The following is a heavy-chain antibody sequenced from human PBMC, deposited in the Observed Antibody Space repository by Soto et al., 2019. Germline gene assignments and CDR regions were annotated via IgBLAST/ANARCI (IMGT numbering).Heavy chain of an antibody. J-gene: IGHJ5*02. D-gene: IGHD1-26*01. CDR2: ISGSGGST. CDR3: AKGANPSGSYTWFDP. CDR1: GFTFSSYA. Sequence: GGSLRLSCAASGFTFSSYAMSWVRQAPGKGLEWVSAISGSGGSTYYADSVKGRFTISRDKSKNTLYLQMNSLRAEDTAVYYCAKGANPSGSYTWFDPWGQGTLVTVSS. V-gene: IGHV3-23*01.